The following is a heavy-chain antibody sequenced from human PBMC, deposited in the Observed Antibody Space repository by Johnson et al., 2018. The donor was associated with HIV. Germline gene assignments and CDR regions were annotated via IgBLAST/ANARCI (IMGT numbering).Heavy chain of an antibody. Sequence: VQLVETGGGVVRPGESLRLSCAASGFTFDDYDMSWVRQAPGQGLEWVGRIKSKTDGGATDYAAPVKGRFTIPRDDSRNTLSLQMNGLKTEDTAVYYCTTDRGKWELGFSAFDIWGQGTLVTVSS. CDR3: TTDRGKWELGFSAFDI. CDR1: GFTFDDYD. V-gene: IGHV3-15*01. CDR2: IKSKTDGGAT. D-gene: IGHD1-26*01. J-gene: IGHJ3*02.